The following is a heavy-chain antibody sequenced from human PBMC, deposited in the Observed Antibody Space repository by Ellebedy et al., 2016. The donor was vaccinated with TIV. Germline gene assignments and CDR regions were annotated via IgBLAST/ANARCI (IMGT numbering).Heavy chain of an antibody. J-gene: IGHJ4*02. CDR1: GFSISRYA. D-gene: IGHD3-9*01. Sequence: PGGSLRLSCVASGFSISRYAMTWVRQAPGKGLEWVISINNGGTVYSTDSVKRRFTISRDVAGNTLFLQMNSLRVEDTAVYYCAKDHPSFGWPTFDYWGQGVLVTVSS. V-gene: IGHV3-23*01. CDR3: AKDHPSFGWPTFDY. CDR2: INNGGTV.